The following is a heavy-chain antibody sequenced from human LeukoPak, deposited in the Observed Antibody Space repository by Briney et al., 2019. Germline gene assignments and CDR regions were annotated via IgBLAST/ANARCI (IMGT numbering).Heavy chain of an antibody. CDR2: ISGSGGST. J-gene: IGHJ4*02. V-gene: IGHV3-23*01. CDR3: AKDGTTTITFDY. D-gene: IGHD1-1*01. Sequence: PGGSLRLSCAASGFTFSSYAMSWVRQAPGKGLEYVSVISGSGGSTHYRDSVKGRFTISRVNSKNTLYLQMNSLRVEDTAVYYCAKDGTTTITFDYWGQGTLVTVSS. CDR1: GFTFSSYA.